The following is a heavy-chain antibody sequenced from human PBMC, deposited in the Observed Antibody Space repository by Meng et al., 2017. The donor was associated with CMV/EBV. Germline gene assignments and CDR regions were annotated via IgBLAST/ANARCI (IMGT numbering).Heavy chain of an antibody. CDR2: ISGSGGST. CDR1: GFTFSSYA. Sequence: GESLKISCAASGFTFSSYAMSWVRQAPGKGLEWVSAISGSGGSTYYAGSVKGRFTISRDNSKNTLYLQMNSLRAEDTAVYYCAKDPYSNYARPYWGQGTLVTVSS. V-gene: IGHV3-23*01. CDR3: AKDPYSNYARPY. J-gene: IGHJ4*02. D-gene: IGHD4-11*01.